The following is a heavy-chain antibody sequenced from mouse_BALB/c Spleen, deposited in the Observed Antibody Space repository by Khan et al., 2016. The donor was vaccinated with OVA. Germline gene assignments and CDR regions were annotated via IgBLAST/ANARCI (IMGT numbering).Heavy chain of an antibody. CDR1: GFTFSTYG. D-gene: IGHD1-1*01. CDR2: VSTGGHYT. CDR3: ARLAYYYDSERFAY. J-gene: IGHJ3*01. V-gene: IGHV5-6*01. Sequence: EVKLVESGGDVVKPGGSLKLSCAASGFTFSTYGMSWVRQTPDKRLEWVATVSTGGHYTYYPDTVKGRFTISRDNAKNTLYLQMNSLKSEDTAMFYCARLAYYYDSERFAYWGQGTLVTVSS.